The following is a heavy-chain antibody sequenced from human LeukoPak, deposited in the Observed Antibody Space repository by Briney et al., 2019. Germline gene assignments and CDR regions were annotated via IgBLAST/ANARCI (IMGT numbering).Heavy chain of an antibody. CDR3: AREYDSSGAHYYYYYYGMDV. CDR2: INHSGST. J-gene: IGHJ6*02. D-gene: IGHD3-22*01. V-gene: IGHV4-34*01. Sequence: SETLSLTCAAYGGSFSGYYWSWIRQPPGKGLEWIGEINHSGSTNYNPSLKSRVTISVDTSKNQFSLKLSSVTAADTAVYYCAREYDSSGAHYYYYYYGMDVWGQGTTVTVSS. CDR1: GGSFSGYY.